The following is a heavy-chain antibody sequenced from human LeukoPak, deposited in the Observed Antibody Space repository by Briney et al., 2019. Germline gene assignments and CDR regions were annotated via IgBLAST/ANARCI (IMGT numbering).Heavy chain of an antibody. V-gene: IGHV3-43*02. Sequence: GRSLRLSCAASGFTFDDYAMHWVRQAPGKGLEWVSLISGDGGSTYYADSVKGRFTISRDNSKNSLYLQMNSLRTEDTALYYCAKAKGAGYSSSWGGMGDYWGQGTLVTVSS. CDR2: ISGDGGST. D-gene: IGHD6-13*01. CDR1: GFTFDDYA. CDR3: AKAKGAGYSSSWGGMGDY. J-gene: IGHJ4*02.